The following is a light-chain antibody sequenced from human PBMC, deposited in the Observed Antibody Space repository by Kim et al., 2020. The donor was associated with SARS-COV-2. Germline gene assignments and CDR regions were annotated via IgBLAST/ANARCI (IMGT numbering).Light chain of an antibody. CDR1: QSVSSY. V-gene: IGKV3-11*01. J-gene: IGKJ3*01. Sequence: LSPGERATLSCRASQSVSSYLAWYQQKPGQAPRLLIYDASNRATGIPARFSGSGSGTDFTLTISSLEPEDFAVYYCQQRSNWSFTFGPGTKVDIK. CDR2: DAS. CDR3: QQRSNWSFT.